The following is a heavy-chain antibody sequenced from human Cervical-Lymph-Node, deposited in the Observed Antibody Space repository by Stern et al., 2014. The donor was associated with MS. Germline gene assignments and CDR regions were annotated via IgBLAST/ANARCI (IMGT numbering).Heavy chain of an antibody. J-gene: IGHJ4*02. Sequence: QVQLVQSRAEVRKPGASVKVSCKASGYTFTRYAMNWVRQAPGQRLEWMGGINAGTGNTKYSQKFQARVTLTRDTSASTAYMELSSLRSEDTAVYYCAKEGANDCFDYWGQGTLVTVSS. CDR2: INAGTGNT. V-gene: IGHV1-3*01. CDR1: GYTFTRYA. CDR3: AKEGANDCFDY.